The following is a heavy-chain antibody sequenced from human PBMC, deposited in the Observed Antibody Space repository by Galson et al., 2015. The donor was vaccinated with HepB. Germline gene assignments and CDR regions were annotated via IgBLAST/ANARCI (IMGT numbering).Heavy chain of an antibody. CDR2: INTNTGNP. J-gene: IGHJ4*02. D-gene: IGHD2-2*01. CDR3: ARSFGSSTYYLGY. Sequence: SVKVSCKASGYSFTSYLMNWVRQAPGQGLQWMGWINTNTGNPTYAQGFTGRFVFSFDTSVSTAFSQIASLKAEDSGIYYCARSFGSSTYYLGYWGQGTLVTVSS. V-gene: IGHV7-4-1*01. CDR1: GYSFTSYL.